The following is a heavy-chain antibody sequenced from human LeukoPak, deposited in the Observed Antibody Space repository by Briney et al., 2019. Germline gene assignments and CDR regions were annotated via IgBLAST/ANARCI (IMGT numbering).Heavy chain of an antibody. V-gene: IGHV4-59*01. CDR1: GGSISSYY. D-gene: IGHD3-10*01. CDR2: IYYSGST. Sequence: PSETLSLTCPVSGGSISSYYWSWIRQPPGKGLEWIGYIYYSGSTNHNPSLKSGVTISVDTSKNQFSLKLSSVTAADTAVYYCARSLYYYGADAFDIWGQGTMVTVSS. CDR3: ARSLYYYGADAFDI. J-gene: IGHJ3*02.